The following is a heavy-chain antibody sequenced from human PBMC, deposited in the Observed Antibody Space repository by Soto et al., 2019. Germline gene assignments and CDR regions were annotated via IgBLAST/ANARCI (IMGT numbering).Heavy chain of an antibody. J-gene: IGHJ4*02. CDR3: ARGIEEGYDY. CDR1: GYTFTDLD. D-gene: IGHD2-15*01. Sequence: VASVKVSCKASGYTFTDLDVKWVRQVTGQGLEWMGWISPKRGETGYSQKFQGRFTMTRDTSISTAYMELNNLESDDTGVYYCARGIEEGYDYWGQGTLVTVSS. CDR2: ISPKRGET. V-gene: IGHV1-8*01.